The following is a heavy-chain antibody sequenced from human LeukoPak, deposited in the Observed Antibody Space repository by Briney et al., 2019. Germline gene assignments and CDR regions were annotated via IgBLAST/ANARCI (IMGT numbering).Heavy chain of an antibody. CDR3: AGVSDQYQTGYFDY. V-gene: IGHV1-8*03. Sequence: ASVKVSCKASGYTFTSYDINWVRQATGQGLEWMGWMNPNSGNTGYAQKFQGRVTITADKSTSTAYMELSSLRSEDTAVYYCAGVSDQYQTGYFDYWGQGTLVTVSS. D-gene: IGHD2/OR15-2a*01. CDR1: GYTFTSYD. J-gene: IGHJ4*02. CDR2: MNPNSGNT.